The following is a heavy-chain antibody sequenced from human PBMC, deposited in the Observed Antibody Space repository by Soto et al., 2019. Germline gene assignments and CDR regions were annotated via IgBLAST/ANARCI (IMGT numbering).Heavy chain of an antibody. J-gene: IGHJ4*02. V-gene: IGHV4-59*01. CDR2: IYYSGST. Sequence: SETLSLTCSVSGGSINSYYWSWIRQPPGKGLEWIGYIYYSGSTNYNPSLKSRVTISVDTSKNQFSLKLTSVTAADTAAYYCARHVDTAKAYYVDYWGQGTLVT. CDR1: GGSINSYY. D-gene: IGHD5-18*01. CDR3: ARHVDTAKAYYVDY.